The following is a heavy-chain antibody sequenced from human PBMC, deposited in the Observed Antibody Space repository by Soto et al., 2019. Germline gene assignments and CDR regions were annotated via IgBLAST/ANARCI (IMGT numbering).Heavy chain of an antibody. CDR3: ARVSLVGPSGGRYFDY. Sequence: PGGSLRLSCAASGFTFSAHYMDWVRQAPGKGLEWVGRIKNKANSYTTEYAASVEGRFTISREYSQNSLYLQMNSLKTEDTAVYYCARVSLVGPSGGRYFDYWGQGSQVAVSS. J-gene: IGHJ4*02. V-gene: IGHV3-72*01. CDR1: GFTFSAHY. CDR2: IKNKANSYTT. D-gene: IGHD1-26*01.